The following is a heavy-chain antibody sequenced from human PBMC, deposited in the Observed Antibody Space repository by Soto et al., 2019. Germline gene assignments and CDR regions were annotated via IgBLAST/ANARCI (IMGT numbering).Heavy chain of an antibody. Sequence: SVKVSCKASGGTFSSYAISWVRQAPGQGLEWMGGIIPIFGTANYAQKFQGRVTITADKSTSTAYMELSSLRSEDTAVYYCAGTPSSGWKYYFDYWGQGTLVTVSS. CDR3: AGTPSSGWKYYFDY. D-gene: IGHD6-19*01. V-gene: IGHV1-69*06. CDR1: GGTFSSYA. CDR2: IIPIFGTA. J-gene: IGHJ4*02.